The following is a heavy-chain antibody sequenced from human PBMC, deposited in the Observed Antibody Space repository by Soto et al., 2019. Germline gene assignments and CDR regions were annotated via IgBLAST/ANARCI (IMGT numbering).Heavy chain of an antibody. CDR3: ARRVTVTTNPYYYYYGMDV. V-gene: IGHV5-51*01. CDR2: IYPGDSDT. D-gene: IGHD4-4*01. CDR1: GYSFIDYW. Sequence: GESLKISCKGSGYSFIDYWIGWVRQVPGKGLEWMGVIYPGDSDTRYSPSFQGHVTISADKSISTAYLQWSSLKASDTAMYYCARRVTVTTNPYYYYYGMDVWGQGTTVTVSS. J-gene: IGHJ6*02.